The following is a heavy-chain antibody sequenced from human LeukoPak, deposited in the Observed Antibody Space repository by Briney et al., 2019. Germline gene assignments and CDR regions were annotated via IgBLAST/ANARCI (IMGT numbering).Heavy chain of an antibody. CDR1: GYRFANYW. Sequence: TRESLQTTSRGSGYRFANYWIGGVRQIPGKGPEWMGIIYPGDSDTTYRPSFQGQVTISADKSISTVYLQRSSLKASDTAIYYCASGGSESYSDYWGQGTLVPVSS. CDR3: ASGGSESYSDY. V-gene: IGHV5-51*01. CDR2: IYPGDSDT. D-gene: IGHD1-26*01. J-gene: IGHJ4*02.